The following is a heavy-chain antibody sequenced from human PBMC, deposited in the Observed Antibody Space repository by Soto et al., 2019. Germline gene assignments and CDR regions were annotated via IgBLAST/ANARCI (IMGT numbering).Heavy chain of an antibody. V-gene: IGHV1-18*04. J-gene: IGHJ6*02. D-gene: IGHD3-22*01. CDR3: ARDKGTYYYDSFFPSGGYFYYYYYGMDV. CDR2: ISAYNGNT. Sequence: QVQLVQSGAEVKKPGASVKVSCKASGYTFTSYGISWVRQAPGQGLEWMGWISAYNGNTNYAQKLQGRVTMTTDTYTITAYMELRSLRSDDTAVYYCARDKGTYYYDSFFPSGGYFYYYYYGMDVWGQGTTVTVSS. CDR1: GYTFTSYG.